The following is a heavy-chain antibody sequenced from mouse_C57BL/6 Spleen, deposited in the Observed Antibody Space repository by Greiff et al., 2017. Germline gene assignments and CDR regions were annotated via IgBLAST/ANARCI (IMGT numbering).Heavy chain of an antibody. CDR1: GYAFSSYW. Sequence: QVQLQQSGAELVKPGASVKISCKASGYAFSSYWMNWVKQRPGKGLAWIGQIYPGDGDTNYNGKFKGKATLTADKSSSTAYMQLSSLTSEDSAVYFCARDYGSSYGYFDVWGTGTTVTVSS. J-gene: IGHJ1*03. CDR3: ARDYGSSYGYFDV. V-gene: IGHV1-80*01. CDR2: IYPGDGDT. D-gene: IGHD1-1*01.